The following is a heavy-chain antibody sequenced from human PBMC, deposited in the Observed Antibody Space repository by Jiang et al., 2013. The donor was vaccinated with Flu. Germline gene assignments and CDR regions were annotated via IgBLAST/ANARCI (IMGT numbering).Heavy chain of an antibody. V-gene: IGHV4-61*01. Sequence: GLVKPSETLSLTCTVSGGSVSSGNYYWSWIRQPPGKGLEWIGYIFYMGGTNYNPSLKSRVTISVDTSKNQFSLKLSSMTAADTAVYFCARDGHCNNTSCYTRGNFYYMDVWGKGTTVTVPS. CDR1: GGSVSSGNYY. J-gene: IGHJ6*03. CDR3: ARDGHCNNTSCYTRGNFYYMDV. D-gene: IGHD2-2*02. CDR2: IFYMGGT.